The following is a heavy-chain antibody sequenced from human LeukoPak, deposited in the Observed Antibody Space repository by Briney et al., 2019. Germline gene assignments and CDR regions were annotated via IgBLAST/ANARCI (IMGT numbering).Heavy chain of an antibody. J-gene: IGHJ4*02. CDR3: AKRGVVIRVILVGFHKEANYFDS. Sequence: GGSLRLSCAVSGITLSNYGMSWVRQAPGEGLEWVAGISDSGGRTNYADSVKGRFTISRDNPKNTLYLQMNSLRVEDTAVYFCAKRGVVIRVILVGFHKEANYFDSWGQGALVTVSS. D-gene: IGHD3-22*01. CDR2: ISDSGGRT. CDR1: GITLSNYG. V-gene: IGHV3-23*01.